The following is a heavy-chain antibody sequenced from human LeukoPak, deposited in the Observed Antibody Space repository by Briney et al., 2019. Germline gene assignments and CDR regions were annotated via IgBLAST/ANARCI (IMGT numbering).Heavy chain of an antibody. V-gene: IGHV3-21*01. D-gene: IGHD3-10*01. CDR2: ISSSSSYI. CDR1: GFTFSSYS. Sequence: PGGSLRLSCAASGFTFSSYSMNWVRQAPGKGLEWVSSISSSSSYIYYADSVKGRFTISRDNAKNSLYLQVNGLRAEDTAVYYCARDHNGELSRYYYYMDVWGKGTTVTVSS. CDR3: ARDHNGELSRYYYYMDV. J-gene: IGHJ6*03.